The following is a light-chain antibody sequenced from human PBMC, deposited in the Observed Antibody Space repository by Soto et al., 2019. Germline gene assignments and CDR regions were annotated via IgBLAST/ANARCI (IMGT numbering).Light chain of an antibody. CDR3: QQYDTAPVT. CDR1: QTIPTGF. V-gene: IGKV3-20*01. CDR2: GAS. Sequence: PGDRATLSCRASQTIPTGFLAWFQQKSGKAPRLLIYGASTRATGIPDRISGSGSGTDVTLTISRVEPEDFAVYYCQQYDTAPVTFGQGTNLEI. J-gene: IGKJ2*01.